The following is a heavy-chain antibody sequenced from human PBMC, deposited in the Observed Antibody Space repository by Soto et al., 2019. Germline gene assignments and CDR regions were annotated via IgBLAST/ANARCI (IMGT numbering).Heavy chain of an antibody. V-gene: IGHV3-48*01. CDR1: GFTFSSYS. D-gene: IGHD5-18*01. CDR2: ISSSSSTI. CDR3: ARDRPGYSYGLDY. J-gene: IGHJ4*02. Sequence: EVQLVESGGGLVQPGGSLRLSCAASGFTFSSYSMNWVRQAPGKGLEWVSYISSSSSTIYYADSVKGRFTISRDNAKNARYLQMNSLSAEDTAVYYCARDRPGYSYGLDYWGQGTLVTVSS.